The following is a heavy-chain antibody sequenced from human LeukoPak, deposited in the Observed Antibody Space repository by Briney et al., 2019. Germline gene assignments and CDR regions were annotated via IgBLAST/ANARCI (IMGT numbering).Heavy chain of an antibody. CDR3: ATEILGAPTPGAY. D-gene: IGHD2-8*02. V-gene: IGHV4-4*02. Sequence: SETLSLTCAVSIDSTRGNYWSWVRQSPGKGLEWIGEVHRSGRTNYMPSLKSRVTISIDNSKDQISLDLASVTAAGTAVYYCATEILGAPTPGAYWGQGTLVTVSS. CDR2: VHRSGRT. J-gene: IGHJ4*02. CDR1: IDSTRGNY.